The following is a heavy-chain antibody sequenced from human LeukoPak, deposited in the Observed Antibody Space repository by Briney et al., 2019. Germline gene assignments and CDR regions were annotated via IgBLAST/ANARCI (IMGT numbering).Heavy chain of an antibody. CDR3: ARDSGSNYDY. J-gene: IGHJ4*02. V-gene: IGHV1-2*02. CDR1: GYTFTSYG. CDR2: INPNSGGT. Sequence: GASVKVSCKASGYTFTSYGISWVRQAPGQGLEWMGWINPNSGGTNYAQKFQGRVTMTRDTSISTAYMELSRLRSDDTAVYYCARDSGSNYDYWGQGTLVTVSS. D-gene: IGHD4-11*01.